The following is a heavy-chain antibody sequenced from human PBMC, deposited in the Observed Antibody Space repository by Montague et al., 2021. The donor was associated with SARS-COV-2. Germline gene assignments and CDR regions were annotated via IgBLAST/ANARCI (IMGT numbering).Heavy chain of an antibody. CDR1: GDSITTYY. D-gene: IGHD1-7*01. CDR3: ARGRTGTTFYYYYYYGMDV. V-gene: IGHV4-59*08. J-gene: IGHJ6*02. Sequence: SETLSLTCSVSGDSITTYYWSWIRQSPGRGLEWIGHIYYTGTTKYDPSLKSRVTIPVDTSRRQFSLKLSSVTAADTAVYYCARGRTGTTFYYYYYYGMDVWGQGTTVTVSS. CDR2: IYYTGTT.